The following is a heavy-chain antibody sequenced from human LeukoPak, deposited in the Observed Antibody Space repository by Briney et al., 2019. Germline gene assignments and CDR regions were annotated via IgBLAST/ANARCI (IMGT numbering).Heavy chain of an antibody. D-gene: IGHD2-15*01. CDR2: ISGSGSDL. J-gene: IGHJ6*02. Sequence: GGSLRLSCVACGFTFGDYYMSWVRQAPGRGLEWVSYISGSGSDLYYADSVKGRFTTSRDNAKNSLFLQMNSLRAEDTAVYYCARSVGYYYTMDVWGQGTTITVSS. CDR1: GFTFGDYY. CDR3: ARSVGYYYTMDV. V-gene: IGHV3-11*01.